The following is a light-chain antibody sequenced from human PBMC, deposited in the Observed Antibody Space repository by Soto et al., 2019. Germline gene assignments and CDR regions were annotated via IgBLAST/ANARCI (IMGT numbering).Light chain of an antibody. CDR2: AAS. V-gene: IGKV1-9*01. J-gene: IGKJ5*01. CDR3: QQLDSYPIT. CDR1: QGISNY. Sequence: DIQMTQSPSSLSSSVRYIFTITCLASQGISNYLAWYQQKPGKAPNLLIYAASTLQSGVPSRFSGSGSGTDFTLTISSLQPEDFATYYCQQLDSYPITFGQGTRLEIK.